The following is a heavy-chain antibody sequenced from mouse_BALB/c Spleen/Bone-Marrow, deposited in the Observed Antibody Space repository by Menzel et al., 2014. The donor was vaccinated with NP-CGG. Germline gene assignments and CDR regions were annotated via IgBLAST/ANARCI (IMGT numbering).Heavy chain of an antibody. CDR1: GFTFSSYG. V-gene: IGHV5-6*01. CDR3: ARDGLDY. Sequence: EVQLQQSGGDLVKPGGSLKLSCAASGFTFSSYGMPWVRQTPDKRLEWVATISSGGSYTYYPDSVKGRFTISRDNAKNTLYLQMSSLKSEDTAMYYCARDGLDYWGQGTTLTVSS. D-gene: IGHD2-3*01. J-gene: IGHJ2*01. CDR2: ISSGGSYT.